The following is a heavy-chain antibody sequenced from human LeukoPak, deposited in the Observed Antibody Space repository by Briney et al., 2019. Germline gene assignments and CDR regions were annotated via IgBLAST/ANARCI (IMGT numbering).Heavy chain of an antibody. CDR3: ARVDGYNWDY. J-gene: IGHJ4*02. Sequence: SVKVSCKASGGTFSNYAISWVRQAPGQGLEWMGGIIPIFGTANYAQKFRGRVTITADKSTRTAYMELSSLRSEDTAVYYCARVDGYNWDYWGQGTPVTVSS. V-gene: IGHV1-69*06. D-gene: IGHD5-24*01. CDR1: GGTFSNYA. CDR2: IIPIFGTA.